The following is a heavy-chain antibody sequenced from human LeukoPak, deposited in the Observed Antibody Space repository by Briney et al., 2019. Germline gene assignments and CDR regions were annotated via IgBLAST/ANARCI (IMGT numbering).Heavy chain of an antibody. CDR3: ARSPPKNDY. V-gene: IGHV3-48*02. CDR1: GFTFSSYS. CDR2: ISSSISII. Sequence: PGGSLRLSCAPSGFTFSSYSMNWVPQAPGKGLECSSYISSSISIIYYADSVKGRFTTSRDNAKSSLYLQMNSLRDEDTAEYYCARSPPKNDYWGQGALVTVSS. J-gene: IGHJ4*02.